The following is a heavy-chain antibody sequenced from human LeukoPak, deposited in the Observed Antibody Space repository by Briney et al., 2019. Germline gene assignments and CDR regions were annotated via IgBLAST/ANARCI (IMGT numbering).Heavy chain of an antibody. J-gene: IGHJ4*02. V-gene: IGHV3-23*01. D-gene: IGHD6-19*01. CDR2: ISCSGDTT. CDR3: ARFAAGHRSYLYY. Sequence: PGGSLRLSCAVSGFTFSGYGMSWVREAPGKGLEGVSGISCSGDTTYYADSVKGRFTISRDNPKTTLFLQMSSLRAEDTAVYYCARFAAGHRSYLYYWGQGTLVTVSS. CDR1: GFTFSGYG.